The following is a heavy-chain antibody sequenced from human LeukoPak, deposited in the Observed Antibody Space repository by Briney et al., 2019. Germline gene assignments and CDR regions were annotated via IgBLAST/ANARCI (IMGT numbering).Heavy chain of an antibody. CDR2: INHSGST. Sequence: SETLSLTCAVYGGSFSGYYWSWIRQPSGKGLEWIGEINHSGSTNHNPSLKSRVTISVDTSKNQFSLKLSSVTAADTAVYYCACPSAAATYYYGMDVWGQGTTVTVSS. D-gene: IGHD2-2*01. V-gene: IGHV4-34*01. CDR3: ACPSAAATYYYGMDV. J-gene: IGHJ6*02. CDR1: GGSFSGYY.